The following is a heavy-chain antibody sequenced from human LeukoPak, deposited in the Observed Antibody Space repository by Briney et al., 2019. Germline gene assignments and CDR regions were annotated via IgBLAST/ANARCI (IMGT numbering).Heavy chain of an antibody. D-gene: IGHD3-10*01. CDR2: ISGSGDAT. Sequence: QPGGSLRLSCGASGFTFSNYGMSWVRHTPGKGLEWVSAISGSGDATFYADSVQGRFTISRDNSNNTLYLQMNSLRAEDTAVYYCASHYGSASNNWLDPWGQGTLVTVSS. CDR3: ASHYGSASNNWLDP. J-gene: IGHJ5*02. V-gene: IGHV3-23*01. CDR1: GFTFSNYG.